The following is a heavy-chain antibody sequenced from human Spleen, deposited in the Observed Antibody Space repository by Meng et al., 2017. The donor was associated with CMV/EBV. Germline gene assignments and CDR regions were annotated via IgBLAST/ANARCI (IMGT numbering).Heavy chain of an antibody. D-gene: IGHD3-16*02. CDR3: AHSSVWETYRYNGAYYFDF. CDR2: IFGNDDR. CDR1: SGLG. J-gene: IGHJ4*02. V-gene: IGHV2-5*01. Sequence: SGLGVAWMRQPPGRALQWLALIFGNDDRRYNPSLNSRLSIMKDTTNNQVVLTMTNVDPVDKATYYCAHSSVWETYRYNGAYYFDFWGQGTLVTVSS.